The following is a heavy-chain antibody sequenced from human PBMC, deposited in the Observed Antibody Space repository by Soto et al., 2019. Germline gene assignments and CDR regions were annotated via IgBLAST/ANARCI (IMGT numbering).Heavy chain of an antibody. CDR3: ARGWGDGYNYGDAFDI. V-gene: IGHV5-51*01. CDR2: IYPGDSDT. J-gene: IGHJ3*02. Sequence: PGESLKISCKGSGYSFTSYWIGWVRQMPGKGLEWMGIIYPGDSDTRYSPSFQGQATISADKSISTAYLQWSSLKASDTAMYYCARGWGDGYNYGDAFDIWGQGTMVTVSS. D-gene: IGHD5-12*01. CDR1: GYSFTSYW.